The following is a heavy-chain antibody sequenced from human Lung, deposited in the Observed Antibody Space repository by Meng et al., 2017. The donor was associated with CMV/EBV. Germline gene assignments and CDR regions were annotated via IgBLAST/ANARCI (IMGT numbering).Heavy chain of an antibody. CDR2: IKRKNDGGTT. Sequence: GGSLRLXCSASGFTFSNAWMSWVRQAPGKGLEWVGRIKRKNDGGTTDYAAPVKGRFTISRDDSKNTLYLQMNSLKTEDTAVYYCTTSIRITMVRGVIFRDVWGKGTTVTVSS. CDR3: TTSIRITMVRGVIFRDV. D-gene: IGHD3-10*01. V-gene: IGHV3-15*01. J-gene: IGHJ6*04. CDR1: GFTFSNAW.